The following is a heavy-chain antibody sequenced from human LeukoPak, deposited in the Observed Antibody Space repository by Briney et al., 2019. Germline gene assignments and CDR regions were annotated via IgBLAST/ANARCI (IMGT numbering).Heavy chain of an antibody. CDR2: IYYSGST. D-gene: IGHD3-22*01. CDR1: GGSISSSSYY. J-gene: IGHJ3*02. Sequence: SETLSLTCTVSGGSISSSSYYWGWIRQPPGKGLEWIGSIYYSGSTYYNPSLKSRVTISVDTSKNQFSLKLSSVTAADTAVYYCARDDQYYYDSSGYWHDAFDIWGQGTMVTVSS. V-gene: IGHV4-39*07. CDR3: ARDDQYYYDSSGYWHDAFDI.